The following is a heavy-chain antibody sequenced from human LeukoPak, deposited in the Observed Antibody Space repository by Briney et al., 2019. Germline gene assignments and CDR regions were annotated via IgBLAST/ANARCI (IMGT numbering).Heavy chain of an antibody. CDR1: GFTFSSYG. CDR3: AKDLGFSSSWGALDY. CDR2: IRYDGSNK. J-gene: IGHJ4*02. V-gene: IGHV3-30*02. D-gene: IGHD6-13*01. Sequence: GGSLRLSCAASGFTFSSYGMHWVRQAPGKGLEWGAFIRYDGSNKYYADSVNGRFTISRDNSKNTLYLQMNSLRAEDTAVYYCAKDLGFSSSWGALDYWGQGTLVTVSS.